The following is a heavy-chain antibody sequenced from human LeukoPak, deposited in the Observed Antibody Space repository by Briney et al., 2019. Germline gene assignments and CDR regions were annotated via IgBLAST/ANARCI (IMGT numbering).Heavy chain of an antibody. CDR1: GGSISSYY. CDR3: ARVPPPVLGYYYGMDV. J-gene: IGHJ6*02. V-gene: IGHV4-4*07. CDR2: IYTSGST. Sequence: TSETLSLTCTVSGGSISSYYWSWIRQPAGKGLEWIGRIYTSGSTNYNPSLKSRVTMSVDTSENQFSLKLSSVTAADTAVYYCARVPPPVLGYYYGMDVWGQGTTVTVSS.